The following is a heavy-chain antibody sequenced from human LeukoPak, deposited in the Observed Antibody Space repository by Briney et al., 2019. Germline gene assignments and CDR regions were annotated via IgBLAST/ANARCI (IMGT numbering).Heavy chain of an antibody. CDR1: GYTCTSYT. Sequence: ASVKVSCKASGYTCTSYTVNWVRQAPGQGLEWMGWINPNSGGTNYAQKFQGRVTMTRDTSISTAYMELSRLRSDDTAVYYCARVLSNWNYHDYWGQGTLVTVSS. CDR2: INPNSGGT. CDR3: ARVLSNWNYHDY. J-gene: IGHJ4*02. V-gene: IGHV1-2*02. D-gene: IGHD1-1*01.